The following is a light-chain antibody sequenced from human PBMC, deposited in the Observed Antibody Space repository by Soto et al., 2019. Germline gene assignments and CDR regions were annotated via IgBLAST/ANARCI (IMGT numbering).Light chain of an antibody. J-gene: IGKJ4*01. CDR1: QSVSSS. Sequence: EIVMTQSPATLSVSPGDRATLSCRASQSVSSSLAWYQQIPGQAPRLLIYDASTRATGVPARFSGSGSGTEFTLSISSLQSEDFSVNYCQQYNNWPPLTFGGGTKVELK. V-gene: IGKV3-15*01. CDR3: QQYNNWPPLT. CDR2: DAS.